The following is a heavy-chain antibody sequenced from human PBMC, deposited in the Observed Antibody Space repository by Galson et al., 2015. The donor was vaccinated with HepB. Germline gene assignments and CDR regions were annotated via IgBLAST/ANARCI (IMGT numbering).Heavy chain of an antibody. D-gene: IGHD1-14*01. V-gene: IGHV3-66*02. CDR2: IYSGGST. J-gene: IGHJ6*02. CDR3: ARDRGGGGRTGEIYYYYGMDV. CDR1: GFTVSSNY. Sequence: SLRLSCAASGFTVSSNYMSWVRQAPGKGLEWVSVIYSGGSTYYADSVKGRFTISRDNSKNTLYLQMNSLRAEDTAVYYCARDRGGGGRTGEIYYYYGMDVWGQGTTVTVSS.